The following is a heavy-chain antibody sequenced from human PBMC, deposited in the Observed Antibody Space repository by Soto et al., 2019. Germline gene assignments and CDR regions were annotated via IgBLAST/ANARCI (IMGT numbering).Heavy chain of an antibody. CDR2: IYYSGSS. CDR3: ATGQVGATIDS. J-gene: IGHJ5*01. CDR1: GGTISSSTYY. V-gene: IGHV4-39*01. D-gene: IGHD1-26*01. Sequence: SETLSLTCAVSGGTISSSTYYWGWIRQPPGKGLEWIGNIYYSGSSYYNPSLKSRVTISVDTSKNQFSLKLSAVTAADTAVFFCATGQVGATIDSWGQGTLFSVSS.